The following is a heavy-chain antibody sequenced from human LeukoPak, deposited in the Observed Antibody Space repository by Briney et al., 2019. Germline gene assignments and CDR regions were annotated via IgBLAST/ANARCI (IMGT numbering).Heavy chain of an antibody. Sequence: GGSLRLSCAASGFTFSSYAMSWVRQAPGKGLEWVSAISGSGGSTYYADSVKGRFTISRDNSKNTLYLQMNSLRAEDTAVYYCAKDHTYCGGDCYVNDAFDIWGQGTMVTISS. D-gene: IGHD2-21*01. CDR1: GFTFSSYA. CDR3: AKDHTYCGGDCYVNDAFDI. V-gene: IGHV3-23*01. CDR2: ISGSGGST. J-gene: IGHJ3*02.